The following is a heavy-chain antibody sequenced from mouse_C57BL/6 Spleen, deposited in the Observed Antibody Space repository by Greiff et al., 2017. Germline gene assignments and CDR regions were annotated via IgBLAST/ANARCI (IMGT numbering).Heavy chain of an antibody. Sequence: VQLQQSGPELVKPGASVKISCKASGYTFTDYYMNWVKQSHGKSLEWIGDLNPNNGGTSYNQKFKGKATLTVDKSSSTAYMELRSLTSEDSAVYYCAKTYYSNYGGGFYYYAMDYWGQGTSVTVSS. V-gene: IGHV1-26*01. D-gene: IGHD2-5*01. CDR2: LNPNNGGT. CDR3: AKTYYSNYGGGFYYYAMDY. CDR1: GYTFTDYY. J-gene: IGHJ4*01.